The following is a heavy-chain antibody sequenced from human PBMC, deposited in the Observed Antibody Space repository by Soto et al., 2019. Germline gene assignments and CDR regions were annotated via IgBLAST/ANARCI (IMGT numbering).Heavy chain of an antibody. Sequence: QVQLVQSGAEVKKPGASVKVSCKASGYPLTAKYLHWVRQAPGQGLEWMGWINPSSGGTKEAQKFRGRGTMTKDTSISAAYMELSRLTSDDTAVYYCAKGGSSWTEWFDPWGQGTLVTVSS. D-gene: IGHD6-13*01. V-gene: IGHV1-2*02. CDR2: INPSSGGT. CDR3: AKGGSSWTEWFDP. CDR1: GYPLTAKY. J-gene: IGHJ5*02.